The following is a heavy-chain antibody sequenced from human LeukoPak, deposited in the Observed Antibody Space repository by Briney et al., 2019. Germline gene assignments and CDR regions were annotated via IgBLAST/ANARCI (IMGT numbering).Heavy chain of an antibody. CDR3: ARVRAIGLRSFSYYYMDV. CDR2: ISAYNGNT. V-gene: IGHV1-18*01. J-gene: IGHJ6*03. D-gene: IGHD3/OR15-3a*01. Sequence: GASVKVSCKASGYTFTSYGISWVRQAPGQGLEWLGWISAYNGNTNYAQKLQGRVTMTPDTSTSTAYMELRSLRSDGTAVYYCARVRAIGLRSFSYYYMDVWGKGTTVTVSS. CDR1: GYTFTSYG.